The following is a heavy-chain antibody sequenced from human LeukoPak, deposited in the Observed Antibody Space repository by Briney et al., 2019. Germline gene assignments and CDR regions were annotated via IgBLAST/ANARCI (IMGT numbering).Heavy chain of an antibody. CDR2: IKKDGSEK. CDR1: GFTFTNNF. V-gene: IGHV3-7*01. CDR3: ARMRGYSYGYDY. J-gene: IGHJ4*02. D-gene: IGHD5-18*01. Sequence: PGGSLRLSCAASGFTFTNNFMSWVRQAPGKGLEWVANIKKDGSEKNYVDSVKGRFTISRDNAKNSLYLQMKSLRAEDTAVYYCARMRGYSYGYDYWGQGTLVTVSS.